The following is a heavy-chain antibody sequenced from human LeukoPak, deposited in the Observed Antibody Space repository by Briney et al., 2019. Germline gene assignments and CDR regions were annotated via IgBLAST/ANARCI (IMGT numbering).Heavy chain of an antibody. Sequence: SVKVSCKASGGTFSSYAISWVRQAPGQGLVWMGGIIPIFGTANYAQKFQGRVTITADESTSTAYMELSSLRSEDTAVYYCARSLLPPYYYDSSGYYDYWGQGTLVSVSS. CDR1: GGTFSSYA. D-gene: IGHD3-22*01. J-gene: IGHJ4*02. CDR2: IIPIFGTA. CDR3: ARSLLPPYYYDSSGYYDY. V-gene: IGHV1-69*01.